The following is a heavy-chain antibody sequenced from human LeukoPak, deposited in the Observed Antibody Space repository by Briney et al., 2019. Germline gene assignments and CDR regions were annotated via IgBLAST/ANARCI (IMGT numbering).Heavy chain of an antibody. CDR3: ARGPYSSSNYFDY. Sequence: GGSLRLSCAASGLTFSDYIMHWVRQAPGKGPEWVSSISSSSDYMYYADSVRGRFTISRDNAKNSLYLQMNSLRAEDTAVYYCARGPYSSSNYFDYWGQGTLVTVSS. V-gene: IGHV3-21*01. J-gene: IGHJ4*02. CDR2: ISSSSDYM. CDR1: GLTFSDYI. D-gene: IGHD6-6*01.